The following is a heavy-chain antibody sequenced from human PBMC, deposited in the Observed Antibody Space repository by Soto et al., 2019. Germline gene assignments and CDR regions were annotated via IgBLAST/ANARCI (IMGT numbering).Heavy chain of an antibody. Sequence: SETLSLTCTVSGGSISSYYWSWIRQPPGKGLEWIGDIYYSGSTNYNPSLKSRVTISVDTSKNQFSLKLSSVTAADTAVYYCARVLWSYFDYWGQGTLVTVSS. J-gene: IGHJ4*02. CDR1: GGSISSYY. CDR3: ARVLWSYFDY. CDR2: IYYSGST. V-gene: IGHV4-59*01. D-gene: IGHD2-8*02.